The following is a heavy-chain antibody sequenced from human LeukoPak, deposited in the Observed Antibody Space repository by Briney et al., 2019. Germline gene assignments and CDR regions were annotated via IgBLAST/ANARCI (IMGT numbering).Heavy chain of an antibody. CDR1: GGSFSGYY. Sequence: PSETLSLTCAVYGGSFSGYYWSWIRQPPGKGLEWIGEINHSGSTNYNPSLKSRVTISVDTSENQFSLKLSSVTAADTAVYYCASSPYYYGSGSHRSFDYWGQGTLVTVSS. CDR3: ASSPYYYGSGSHRSFDY. V-gene: IGHV4-34*01. J-gene: IGHJ4*02. D-gene: IGHD3-10*01. CDR2: INHSGST.